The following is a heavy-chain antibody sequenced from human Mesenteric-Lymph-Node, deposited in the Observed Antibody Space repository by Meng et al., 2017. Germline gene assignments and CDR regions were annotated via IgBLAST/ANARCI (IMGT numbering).Heavy chain of an antibody. V-gene: IGHV7-4-1*02. CDR1: GYTFTSYG. CDR2: INTNTGDP. CDR3: ARVKVQGEAYYHH. Sequence: ASVKVSCNASGYTFTSYGISRVRQAPGQGLDWMGWINTNTGDPTYAQGFTGRFFFSVDTSVSKTYLQIISLKAGDTAVYYCARVKVQGEAYYHHWGQGTLVTVSS. J-gene: IGHJ1*01.